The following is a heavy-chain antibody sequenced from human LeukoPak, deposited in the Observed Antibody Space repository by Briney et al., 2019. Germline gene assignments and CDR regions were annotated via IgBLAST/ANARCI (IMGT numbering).Heavy chain of an antibody. D-gene: IGHD1-26*01. CDR2: INSDGSST. Sequence: PGGSLRLSCAASGFTFSSYWMHWVRQAPGKGLVWISRINSDGSSTSYADSVKGRFTISRDNAKNTLYLQMNSLRAEDTAVYYCAKALRGIYVGGYMDVWGKGTTVTVSS. J-gene: IGHJ6*03. CDR3: AKALRGIYVGGYMDV. CDR1: GFTFSSYW. V-gene: IGHV3-74*01.